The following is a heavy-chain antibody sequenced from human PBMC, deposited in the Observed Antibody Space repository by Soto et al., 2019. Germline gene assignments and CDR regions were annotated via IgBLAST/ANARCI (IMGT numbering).Heavy chain of an antibody. D-gene: IGHD1-26*01. Sequence: EVLLQQSGAEAREPGGVVKMSCAVSGITFSDLHMHWVKQAPGKGLEWVGLVEVENDDRLYAAKYRGRLNINTDTSRHTSYMELTSLTSDDPAIYFCAAVRGSLGSLSFDYWGQGTPVTVSA. J-gene: IGHJ4*02. CDR1: GITFSDLH. V-gene: IGHV1-69-2*01. CDR3: AAVRGSLGSLSFDY. CDR2: VEVENDDR.